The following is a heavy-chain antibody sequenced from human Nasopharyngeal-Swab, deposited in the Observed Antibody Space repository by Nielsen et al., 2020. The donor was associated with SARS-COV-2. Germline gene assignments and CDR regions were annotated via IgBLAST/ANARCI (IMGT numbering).Heavy chain of an antibody. CDR1: GFTFSTYA. V-gene: IGHV3-33*01. J-gene: IGHJ3*02. CDR3: ATDAPGSGFALDT. CDR2: IWYDGSNK. Sequence: LSLTCAASGFTFSTYAMHWVRQAPGKGLEWVTFIWYDGSNKEYADAVKGRFTISRDNSKNTVFLQMNSLRVEDTAVYYCATDAPGSGFALDTWGRGTMVTVLS. D-gene: IGHD3-22*01.